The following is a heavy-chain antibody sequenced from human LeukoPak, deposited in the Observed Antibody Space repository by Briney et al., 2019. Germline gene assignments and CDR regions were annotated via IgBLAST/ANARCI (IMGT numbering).Heavy chain of an antibody. D-gene: IGHD4-11*01. J-gene: IGHJ5*02. CDR1: GFTFSSYA. Sequence: GGSLRLSCAASGFTFSSYAMSWVRQAPGKGLEWVSAISASGGSIYYADSVKGRFTISRDNSKNTLYLQMNSLRAEDTAVYYCAKGYNYSKGWFDPWGQGTLVTVSS. CDR3: AKGYNYSKGWFDP. V-gene: IGHV3-23*01. CDR2: ISASGGSI.